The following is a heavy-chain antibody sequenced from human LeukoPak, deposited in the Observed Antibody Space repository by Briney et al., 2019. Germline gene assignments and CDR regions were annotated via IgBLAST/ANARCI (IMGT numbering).Heavy chain of an antibody. CDR2: ITSSGTTL. J-gene: IGHJ4*02. V-gene: IGHV3-48*03. Sequence: GGSLRLSCAASGFTFSSYEMNWVRQAPGKGLEWVSYITSSGTTLYYADSVKGRFTISRDNAKNSLYLQMNSLRAEDTAVYYCASTLHDSSGYPIPFDYWGQGTLVTVSS. D-gene: IGHD3-22*01. CDR3: ASTLHDSSGYPIPFDY. CDR1: GFTFSSYE.